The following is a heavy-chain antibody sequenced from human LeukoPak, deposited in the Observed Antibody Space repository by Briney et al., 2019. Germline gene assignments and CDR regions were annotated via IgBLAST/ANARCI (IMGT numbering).Heavy chain of an antibody. D-gene: IGHD3-9*01. CDR3: ATDKDWAFDN. V-gene: IGHV3-48*01. CDR2: IGIGGNTL. Sequence: RGSLRLSCEASGFTFTGYSMNWVCQAPGEGLEWLSYIGIGGNTLFSADFVKGRFTISRDIAKTQLILQMNALRAKEPLCFYFATDKDWAFDNWGQGTQVTVSS. J-gene: IGHJ4*02. CDR1: GFTFTGYS.